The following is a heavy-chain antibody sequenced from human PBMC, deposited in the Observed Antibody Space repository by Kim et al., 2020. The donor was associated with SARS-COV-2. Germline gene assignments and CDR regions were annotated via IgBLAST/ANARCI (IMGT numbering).Heavy chain of an antibody. Sequence: GRFTISRHNSKNTLYLQMNSLRAEDTAVYYCARLGDMGLHYYDSSGYFDYWGQGTLVTVSS. V-gene: IGHV3-53*04. D-gene: IGHD3-22*01. J-gene: IGHJ4*02. CDR3: ARLGDMGLHYYDSSGYFDY.